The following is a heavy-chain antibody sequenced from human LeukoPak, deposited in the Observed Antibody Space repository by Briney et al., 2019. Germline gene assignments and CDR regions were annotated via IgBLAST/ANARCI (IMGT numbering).Heavy chain of an antibody. V-gene: IGHV1-8*01. D-gene: IGHD2-2*02. CDR2: MNPNSGNT. CDR3: ARDQGYQLLYGNYYYYGMDV. CDR1: GYTFTSYD. J-gene: IGHJ6*02. Sequence: ASVKASCKASGYTFTSYDINWVRQATGQGLEWMGWMNPNSGNTGYAQKFQGRVTMTRNTSISTAYMELSSLRSEDTAVYYCARDQGYQLLYGNYYYYGMDVWGQGTTVTVSS.